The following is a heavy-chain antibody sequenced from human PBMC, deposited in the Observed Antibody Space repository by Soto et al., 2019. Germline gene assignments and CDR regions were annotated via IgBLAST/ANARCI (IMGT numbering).Heavy chain of an antibody. CDR3: VRGKVNFDF. Sequence: SETLSRTCIVSNYSISSGYHWGWIRQPPGKGLEGIGTIYQSGNTYQNPSLKSRVILSIDTSKNQFSLNLRNVTAADTAVYYCVRGKVNFDFWGKGILVTGS. J-gene: IGHJ4*02. CDR2: IYQSGNT. V-gene: IGHV4-38-2*02. CDR1: NYSISSGYH.